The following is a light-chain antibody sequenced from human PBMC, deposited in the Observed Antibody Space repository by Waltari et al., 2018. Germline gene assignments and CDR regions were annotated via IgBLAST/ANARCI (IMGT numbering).Light chain of an antibody. CDR3: QQYDGEVVT. J-gene: IGKJ4*01. CDR1: QSVTSIS. Sequence: EVVLTPSPGTLSSSPGERATLPCRASQSVTSISLAWYQEKLGQAPRLLIYGTSTRATGIPDRFSGSGSGTDFTLTISRLEPEDFAVYYCQQYDGEVVTFGGGTKVEI. CDR2: GTS. V-gene: IGKV3-20*01.